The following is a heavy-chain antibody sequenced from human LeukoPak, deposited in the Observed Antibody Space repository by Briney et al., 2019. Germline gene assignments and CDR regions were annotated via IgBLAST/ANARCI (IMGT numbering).Heavy chain of an antibody. J-gene: IGHJ4*02. V-gene: IGHV3-20*04. D-gene: IGHD1-26*01. Sequence: GGSLRLSCAASGFTFDDYAMTGVRKAPGKGLEGVSGIDDKGGSTAYAGSVKGRFTISRDNVKNSLYLQMNSLRAEDTALYFCARVMVGATWDYWGQGTLVTVSS. CDR2: IDDKGGST. CDR3: ARVMVGATWDY. CDR1: GFTFDDYA.